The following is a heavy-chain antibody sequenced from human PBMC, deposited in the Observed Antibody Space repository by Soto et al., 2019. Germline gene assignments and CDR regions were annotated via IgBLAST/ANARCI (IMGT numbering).Heavy chain of an antibody. CDR2: INHSGGT. D-gene: IGHD3-10*01. V-gene: IGHV4-34*01. Sequence: LGRVVYGGSVSVYSWNWLRQKPGKGLEWIGEINHSGGTTYSPSLKSRVTMSIYTPKQEFSLKVSSVTAADTAVYYCARGRRFTSGTYRAHYNSGLDVCGQATTVTVSS. J-gene: IGHJ6*02. CDR1: GGSVSVYS. CDR3: ARGRRFTSGTYRAHYNSGLDV.